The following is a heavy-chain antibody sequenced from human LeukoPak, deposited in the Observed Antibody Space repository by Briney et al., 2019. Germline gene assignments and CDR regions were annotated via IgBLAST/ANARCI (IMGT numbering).Heavy chain of an antibody. V-gene: IGHV3-23*01. Sequence: GASLRLSCAASGFTFSSYAMSWVRQAPGKGLEWVSVISGSGASTYYADSVKGRFTISRDNSNNTMYLQMNSLRAEDTAVYYCAKARGSEIAAATSYWGQGALVTVSS. CDR2: ISGSGAST. CDR3: AKARGSEIAAATSY. CDR1: GFTFSSYA. J-gene: IGHJ4*02. D-gene: IGHD6-13*01.